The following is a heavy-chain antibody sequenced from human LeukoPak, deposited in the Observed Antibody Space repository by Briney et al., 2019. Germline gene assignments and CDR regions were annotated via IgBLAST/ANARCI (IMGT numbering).Heavy chain of an antibody. V-gene: IGHV3-30-3*01. D-gene: IGHD1-26*01. Sequence: GGSLRLSCAASGFTFSSYAMHWVRQAPGKGLEWVAVISYDGSNKYYADSVKGRFTISRDNSKNTLYLQMNSLRAEDTAVYYCARDRVGATDYFDYWGQGTLVTVSS. J-gene: IGHJ4*02. CDR1: GFTFSSYA. CDR3: ARDRVGATDYFDY. CDR2: ISYDGSNK.